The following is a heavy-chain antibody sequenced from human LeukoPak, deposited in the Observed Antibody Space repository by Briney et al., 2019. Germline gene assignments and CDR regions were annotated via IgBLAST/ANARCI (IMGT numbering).Heavy chain of an antibody. Sequence: SETLSLTCTVSDYSISSGYGYYWGWIRQPPGKGLEWIGNIYHSGITYYNHFNSSLKSRVTISIDTSKNRFSLRLTSVTAADTAVYYCARELYYDFWSGYYWEENYMDVWGKGTTVTVSS. CDR2: IYHSGIT. CDR1: DYSISSGYGYY. D-gene: IGHD3-3*01. CDR3: ARELYYDFWSGYYWEENYMDV. J-gene: IGHJ6*03. V-gene: IGHV4-38-2*02.